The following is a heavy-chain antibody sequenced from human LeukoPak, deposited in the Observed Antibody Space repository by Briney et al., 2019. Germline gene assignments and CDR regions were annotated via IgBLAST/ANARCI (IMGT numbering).Heavy chain of an antibody. CDR2: IYYSGST. J-gene: IGHJ4*02. D-gene: IGHD3-22*01. CDR3: ARHIKPTYYYDSSGYYGGEIDY. Sequence: SETLSLTCTVSGGSISSSSYYWGWIRQPPGKGLEWIGSIYYSGSTYYNPSLKSRVTISVDTSKNQFSLKLSPVTAADTAVYYCARHIKPTYYYDSSGYYGGEIDYWGQGTLVTVSS. CDR1: GGSISSSSYY. V-gene: IGHV4-39*01.